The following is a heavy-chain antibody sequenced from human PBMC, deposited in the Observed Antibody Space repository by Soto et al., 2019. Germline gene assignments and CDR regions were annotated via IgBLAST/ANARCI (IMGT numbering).Heavy chain of an antibody. J-gene: IGHJ4*02. CDR3: ARDLSDYDILTGYYPGPFDY. V-gene: IGHV3-7*05. CDR2: IRQDGSEK. D-gene: IGHD3-9*01. CDR1: GFTFSSYW. Sequence: PGGSLRLSCAASGFTFSSYWMSWVRQAPGKGLEWVANIRQDGSEKYYVDSVKGRFTISRDNAKNSLYLQMNSLRAEDTAVYYCARDLSDYDILTGYYPGPFDYWGQGTLVTVSS.